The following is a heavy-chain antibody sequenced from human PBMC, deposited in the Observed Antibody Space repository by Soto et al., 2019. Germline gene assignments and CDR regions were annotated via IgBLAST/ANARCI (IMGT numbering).Heavy chain of an antibody. J-gene: IGHJ6*03. CDR3: ARQTSVIVATGDYYYMDV. CDR1: GYSFTSYW. Sequence: GESLKISCKGSGYSFTSYWIGWVRQMPGKGLEWMGIIYPGDSDTRYSPSFQGQVTISADKSISTAYLQWSSLKASDTAMYYCARQTSVIVATGDYYYMDVWGKGTTVTAP. CDR2: IYPGDSDT. D-gene: IGHD5-12*01. V-gene: IGHV5-51*01.